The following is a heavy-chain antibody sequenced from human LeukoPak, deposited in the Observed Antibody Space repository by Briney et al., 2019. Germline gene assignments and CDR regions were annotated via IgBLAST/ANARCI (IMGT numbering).Heavy chain of an antibody. J-gene: IGHJ6*02. CDR2: IYSGGST. V-gene: IGHV3-66*02. CDR3: ARPGNSSSWYGYYYYGMDV. D-gene: IGHD6-13*01. CDR1: GFTVSSNY. Sequence: PGGSLRLSCAASGFTVSSNYMSWVRQAPGKGLEWVSVIYSGGSTYYADSVKGRFTISRDNSKNTLYLQMNGLRAEDTAVYYCARPGNSSSWYGYYYYGMDVWGQGTTVTVSS.